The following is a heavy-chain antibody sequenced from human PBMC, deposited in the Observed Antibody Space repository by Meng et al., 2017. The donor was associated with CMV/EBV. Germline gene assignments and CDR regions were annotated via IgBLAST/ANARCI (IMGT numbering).Heavy chain of an antibody. Sequence: SVKVSCKASGGTFSSYAISWVRQAPGQGLEWMGGIIPIFGTANYAQKFQGRVTMTRDTSTSTVYMELSSLRSEDTAVYYCARDPTRNSSSWYGLNYWGQGTLVTVSS. J-gene: IGHJ4*02. D-gene: IGHD6-13*01. CDR2: IIPIFGTA. CDR3: ARDPTRNSSSWYGLNY. V-gene: IGHV1-69*05. CDR1: GGTFSSYA.